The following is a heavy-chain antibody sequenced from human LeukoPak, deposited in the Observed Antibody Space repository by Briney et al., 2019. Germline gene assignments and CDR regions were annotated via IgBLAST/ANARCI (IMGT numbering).Heavy chain of an antibody. CDR2: INHSGSA. CDR1: GGPFSGYY. V-gene: IGHV4-34*01. J-gene: IGHJ4*02. CDR3: ARARGDYYDSGGYYSAFDY. Sequence: PSETLSLTCAVYGGPFSGYYWSWIRQPPGQGLEWIGEINHSGSANYNPSLKSRVTISVDMSKNQFSLKLSSVTAADTAVYYCARARGDYYDSGGYYSAFDYWGQGTLVTVSS. D-gene: IGHD3-22*01.